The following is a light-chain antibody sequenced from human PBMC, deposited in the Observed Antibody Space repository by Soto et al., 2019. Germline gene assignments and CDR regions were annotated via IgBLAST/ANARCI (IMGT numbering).Light chain of an antibody. CDR2: EVS. V-gene: IGLV2-18*02. Sequence: QSALTQPPSVSGSPGQSVTISCTGSSSDVGSNNRVSWYQQPPGTAPKFIIYEVSNRPSGVPDRFSGSKSGNTASLTISGLQAEDEADYYCSSYISSSSSVVFGGGTKLPS. J-gene: IGLJ2*01. CDR3: SSYISSSSSVV. CDR1: SSDVGSNNR.